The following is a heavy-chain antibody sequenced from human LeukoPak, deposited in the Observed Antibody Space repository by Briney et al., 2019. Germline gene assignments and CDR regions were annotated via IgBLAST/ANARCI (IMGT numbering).Heavy chain of an antibody. V-gene: IGHV4-59*08. CDR1: DDSITMYY. CDR3: ARYSSGFDY. J-gene: IGHJ4*02. Sequence: SETLSLTCSVSDDSITMYYWTWIRQPPGKGLEWIGYVDHTGSTNYNPSLKSRVTISVDTSKNQFSLKLSSVTAADTAVYYCARYSSGFDYWGQGTLVTVSS. D-gene: IGHD6-25*01. CDR2: VDHTGST.